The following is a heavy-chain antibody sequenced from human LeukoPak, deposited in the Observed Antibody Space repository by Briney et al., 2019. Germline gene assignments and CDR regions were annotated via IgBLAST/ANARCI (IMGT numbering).Heavy chain of an antibody. CDR1: GYTFTSYY. D-gene: IGHD3-3*01. J-gene: IGHJ3*02. CDR2: ISPSGGST. V-gene: IGHV1-46*03. Sequence: GASVKVSCKASGYTFTSYYMHWVRQAPGQGLEWMGIISPSGGSTSYAQKFQGRVTMTRDTSTSTVYMELSSLRSEDTAVYYCATPGGNYYDFWSGYSQGAFDIWGQGTMVTVSS. CDR3: ATPGGNYYDFWSGYSQGAFDI.